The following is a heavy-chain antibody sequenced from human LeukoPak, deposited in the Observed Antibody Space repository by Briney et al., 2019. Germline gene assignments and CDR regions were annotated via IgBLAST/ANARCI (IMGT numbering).Heavy chain of an antibody. J-gene: IGHJ4*02. V-gene: IGHV4-34*01. Sequence: SETLSLTCAVYGGSFSGYYWSWIRQPPGKGLEWIGEINHSGGTNYNPSLKSRVTISVDTSKNQFSLKLSSVTAADTAVYYCARVHDYVWGSFYYFDYWGQGTLVTVSS. CDR3: ARVHDYVWGSFYYFDY. D-gene: IGHD3-16*01. CDR2: INHSGGT. CDR1: GGSFSGYY.